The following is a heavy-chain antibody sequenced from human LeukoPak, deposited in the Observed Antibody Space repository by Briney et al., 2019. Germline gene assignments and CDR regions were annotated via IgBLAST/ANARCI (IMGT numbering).Heavy chain of an antibody. Sequence: PGGSLRLSCAASGFTFRHYAMSWVRQPRGKGLEWVSAISGSGGRKYYADSVRGRFTISRDNSKSTVYVQMSSRRAEDTAVYFCVVVSYCAVDCYDYWGQGTLVTVSS. CDR2: ISGSGGRK. D-gene: IGHD2-21*01. V-gene: IGHV3-23*01. J-gene: IGHJ4*02. CDR3: VVVSYCAVDCYDY. CDR1: GFTFRHYA.